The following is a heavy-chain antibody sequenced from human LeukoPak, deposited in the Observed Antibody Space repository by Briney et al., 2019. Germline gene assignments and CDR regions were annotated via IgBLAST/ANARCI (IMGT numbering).Heavy chain of an antibody. J-gene: IGHJ4*02. D-gene: IGHD2-2*02. Sequence: ASVKVSCKASGYTFTGYYMHWVRQAPGQGLEWMGWINPNSGGTNYAQKFQGRVTMTRDTSISTAYMELSRLRSDDTAVYYCARGLGGKYQLLYLFDYWGQGTLVTVSS. CDR3: ARGLGGKYQLLYLFDY. CDR2: INPNSGGT. V-gene: IGHV1-2*02. CDR1: GYTFTGYY.